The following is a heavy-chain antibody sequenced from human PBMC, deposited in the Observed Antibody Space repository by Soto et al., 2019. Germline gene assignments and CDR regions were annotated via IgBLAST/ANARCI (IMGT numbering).Heavy chain of an antibody. V-gene: IGHV4-4*07. CDR2: IYPSGTT. CDR3: ARDDYGAAGMDV. J-gene: IGHJ6*02. Sequence: QVQLQESGPGLVKPSETLSLTCTVSGDSFSSYYWSWIRKPAGKGLEWIGRIYPSGTTNYNPSLMSRDTLSHETSKNQCSLRLRSVTAAYTAVYCCARDDYGAAGMDVWGQGTTVTVSS. D-gene: IGHD3-10*01. CDR1: GDSFSSYY.